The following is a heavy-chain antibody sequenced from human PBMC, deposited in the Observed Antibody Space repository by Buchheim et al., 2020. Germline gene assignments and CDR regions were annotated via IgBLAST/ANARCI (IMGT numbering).Heavy chain of an antibody. CDR1: GGSISNYY. J-gene: IGHJ5*02. CDR3: ARVRRRDCYNS. D-gene: IGHD5-24*01. V-gene: IGHV4-59*01. CDR2: VYYSGST. Sequence: QVQLQESGPGLLKPSETLSLTCAVSGGSISNYYWSWIRQPPGKGLEWIGYVYYSGSTNYNPSFKSRVTISVDTSKNQFSLTLLFVNAAETAVYYCARVRRRDCYNSWGQGTL.